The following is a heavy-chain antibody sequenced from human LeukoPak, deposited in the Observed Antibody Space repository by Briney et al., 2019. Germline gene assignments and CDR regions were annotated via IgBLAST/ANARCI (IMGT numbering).Heavy chain of an antibody. CDR3: ALFARITIFGVVNFDY. V-gene: IGHV4-34*01. Sequence: PSETLSLTCAVYGGSFSGYYWSWIRQPPGKGLEWIGEINHSGSTNYNPSLKSRVTISVDTSKNQFSLKLSPVTAADTAVYYCALFARITIFGVVNFDYWGQGTLVTVSS. CDR1: GGSFSGYY. J-gene: IGHJ4*02. D-gene: IGHD3-3*01. CDR2: INHSGST.